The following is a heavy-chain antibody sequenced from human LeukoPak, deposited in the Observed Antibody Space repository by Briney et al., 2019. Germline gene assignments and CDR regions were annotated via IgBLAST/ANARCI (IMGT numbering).Heavy chain of an antibody. CDR2: IYYSGST. CDR1: GGSISSSSYY. J-gene: IGHJ4*02. CDR3: ARARIAAAVGLDY. D-gene: IGHD6-13*01. Sequence: LETLSLTCTVSGGSISSSSYYWGWIRQPPGTGLEWIGSIYYSGSTYYNPSLKSRVTISVDTSKNQFSLKLSSVTAADTAVYYCARARIAAAVGLDYWGQGTLVTVSS. V-gene: IGHV4-39*07.